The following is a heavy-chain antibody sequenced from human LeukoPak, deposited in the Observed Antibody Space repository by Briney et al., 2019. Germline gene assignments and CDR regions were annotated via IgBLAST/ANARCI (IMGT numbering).Heavy chain of an antibody. D-gene: IGHD4-11*01. J-gene: IGHJ3*02. CDR3: ARGGSNDAFDI. CDR2: ISSSSYI. Sequence: GGSLRLSCAASGFTFSSYSMNWVRQAPGKGLEWVSSISSSSYIYYADSVKGRFTISRDNAKNSLYLQMNSLRAEDTAVYYCARGGSNDAFDIWGQGTMVTVSS. V-gene: IGHV3-21*01. CDR1: GFTFSSYS.